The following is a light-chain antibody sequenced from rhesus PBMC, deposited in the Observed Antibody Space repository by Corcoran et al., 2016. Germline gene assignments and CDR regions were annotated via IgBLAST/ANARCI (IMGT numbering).Light chain of an antibody. V-gene: IGLV10-114*01. CDR3: SACDGCVSSHV. Sequence: QAGLTQQPSVSKGLRQTATLTCTGNSNNVGNQGATWLQQHEGHAPKLLSYRNTNRPSGISERFSASRSGNPASLTITGLQPEDEADYYCSACDGCVSSHVFGSGTKLTVL. J-gene: IGLJ6*01. CDR2: RNT. CDR1: SNNVGNQG.